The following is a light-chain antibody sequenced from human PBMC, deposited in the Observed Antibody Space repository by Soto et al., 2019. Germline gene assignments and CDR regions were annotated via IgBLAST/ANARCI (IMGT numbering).Light chain of an antibody. CDR1: QSVSNNY. CDR2: GAS. V-gene: IGKV3-20*01. CDR3: QQYGSSPRT. Sequence: PGERATLSCRASQSVSNNYLAWYQQKPGQAPRLLIYGASSRATGIPDRFAGSGSGTDFTLTITRLEPEDFAVYYCQQYGSSPRTFGQGTKVEVK. J-gene: IGKJ1*01.